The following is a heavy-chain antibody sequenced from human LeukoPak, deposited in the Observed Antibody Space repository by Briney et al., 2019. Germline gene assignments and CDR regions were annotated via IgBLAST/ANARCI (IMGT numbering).Heavy chain of an antibody. J-gene: IGHJ5*01. CDR3: ARDRPYGSGTYYINWFDS. V-gene: IGHV3-21*01. Sequence: PGGSLRLSCAASGFPFTCYSMNWVRQAPGKGLEWVSAISSSSSYIFYADSVKGRFTISRDNARNSLYLQMNSLRAEDTAVYYCARDRPYGSGTYYINWFDSWGQGTLVTVSS. D-gene: IGHD3-10*01. CDR2: ISSSSSYI. CDR1: GFPFTCYS.